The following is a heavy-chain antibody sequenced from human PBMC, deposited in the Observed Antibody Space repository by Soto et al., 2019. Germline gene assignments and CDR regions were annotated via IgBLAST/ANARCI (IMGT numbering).Heavy chain of an antibody. Sequence: GASVKVSCKASGYTFTGYYMHWVRQAPGQGLEWMGWINPNSGGTNYAQKFQGWVTMTRDTSISTAYMELSRLRSDDTAVYYCARDHRSGYSGYDEPYYYYGMDVWGQGTTVTVSS. D-gene: IGHD5-12*01. CDR2: INPNSGGT. V-gene: IGHV1-2*04. CDR3: ARDHRSGYSGYDEPYYYYGMDV. J-gene: IGHJ6*02. CDR1: GYTFTGYY.